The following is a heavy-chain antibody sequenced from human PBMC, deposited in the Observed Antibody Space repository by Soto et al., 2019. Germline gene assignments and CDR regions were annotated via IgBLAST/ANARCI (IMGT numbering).Heavy chain of an antibody. CDR2: ISGYNGNT. J-gene: IGHJ6*02. Sequence: QVQLVQSRGEVKKPGASVKVSCKTSGYSFTTYGITWVRQAPGQGLEWMGWISGYNGNTNYAQKLQGRVTMTTDTSTRTAYMELRSLRSDDTAVYYCAREGPAPYYYCGMDVWGQGSTVTVSS. CDR1: GYSFTTYG. V-gene: IGHV1-18*01. CDR3: AREGPAPYYYCGMDV.